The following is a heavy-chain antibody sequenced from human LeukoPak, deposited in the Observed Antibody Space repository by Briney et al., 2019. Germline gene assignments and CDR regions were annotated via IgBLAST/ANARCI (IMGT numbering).Heavy chain of an antibody. CDR1: GFTVSGNY. CDR3: ATGRLRGPLDY. CDR2: VSGGGDT. J-gene: IGHJ4*02. Sequence: GGSLRLSCAASGFTVSGNYMTWVRQAPGKGLEWVSIVSGGGDTYYADSVKGRFTISRDIFKNTLYLQMNSLRADDTAVYYCATGRLRGPLDYWGQGTLVTVSS. V-gene: IGHV3-53*01. D-gene: IGHD4-17*01.